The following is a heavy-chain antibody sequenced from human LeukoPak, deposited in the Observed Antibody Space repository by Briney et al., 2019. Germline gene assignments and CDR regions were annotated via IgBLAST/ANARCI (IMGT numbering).Heavy chain of an antibody. J-gene: IGHJ4*02. CDR2: LIGSSGST. D-gene: IGHD5-12*01. Sequence: GGSLRLSCAASGFTSTKYAMNWVRQAPGKRLEWVSVLIGSSGSTDYADSVKGRFTMSRDISKNTLFLQMNSLRAEDTAIYYCAKGAYDYIEIAYFDSWGQGTLVTVSS. CDR3: AKGAYDYIEIAYFDS. CDR1: GFTSTKYA. V-gene: IGHV3-23*01.